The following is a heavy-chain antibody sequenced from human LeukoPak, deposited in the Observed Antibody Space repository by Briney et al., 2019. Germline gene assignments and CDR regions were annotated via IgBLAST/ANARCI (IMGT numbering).Heavy chain of an antibody. V-gene: IGHV4-31*09. D-gene: IGHD2-8*02. CDR2: IYYSGST. CDR3: AKKTFTGGDFDY. Sequence: SETLSLTCTVSGGSISSGGYYWSWIRQHPGKGLEWIGYIYYSGSTYYNPSLKSRLSISIDKSKNQFSLKLGSVTAADTAVYFCAKKTFTGGDFDYWGRGIPVTVSS. J-gene: IGHJ4*02. CDR1: GGSISSGGYY.